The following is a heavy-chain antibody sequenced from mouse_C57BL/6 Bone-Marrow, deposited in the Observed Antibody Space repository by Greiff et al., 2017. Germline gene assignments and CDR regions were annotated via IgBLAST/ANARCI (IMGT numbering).Heavy chain of an antibody. Sequence: EVQVVESGGGLVKPGGSLKLSCAASGFTFSSYAMSWVRQTPEKRLEWVATISAGGSYTYYPDNVKGRFTISRDNAKNNLYLQMRHLKSEDTAMYYCARDRNYGSSPYAMNYWGQGTSVTVSS. J-gene: IGHJ4*01. V-gene: IGHV5-4*01. D-gene: IGHD1-1*01. CDR2: ISAGGSYT. CDR1: GFTFSSYA. CDR3: ARDRNYGSSPYAMNY.